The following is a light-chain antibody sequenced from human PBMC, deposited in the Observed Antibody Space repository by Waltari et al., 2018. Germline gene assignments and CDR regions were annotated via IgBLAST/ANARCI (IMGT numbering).Light chain of an antibody. V-gene: IGKV4-1*01. CDR3: QQYYRSRT. CDR2: RAS. J-gene: IGKJ1*01. CDR1: QSVLYSSNNKNY. Sequence: DIVMTQSPDSLAVSLRERATINCKSSQSVLYSSNNKNYLAWYQQKPGQPPKLLIRRASTRESGVPDRFSGSGSGTDFTLTISSLQAEDVAVYYCQQYYRSRTFGQGTRVEIK.